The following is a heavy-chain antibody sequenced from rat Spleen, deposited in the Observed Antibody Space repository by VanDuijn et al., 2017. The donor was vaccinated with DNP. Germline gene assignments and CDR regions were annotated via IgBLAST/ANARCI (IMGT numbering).Heavy chain of an antibody. J-gene: IGHJ2*01. CDR3: VRQDGY. V-gene: IGHV5-29*01. CDR1: GFIFSNYG. Sequence: EVQLVESGGGLVQPGRSLKLSCAASGFIFSNYGMAWVRQAPTEGLEWVASISYEGSNTYYGDSVKGRFTISRDNAESSLYLQMDSLRSEDTATYYCVRQDGYWGQGVMVTVSS. CDR2: ISYEGSNT.